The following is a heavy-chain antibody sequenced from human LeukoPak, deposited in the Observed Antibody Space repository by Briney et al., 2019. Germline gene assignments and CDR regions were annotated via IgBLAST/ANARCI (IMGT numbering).Heavy chain of an antibody. V-gene: IGHV3-23*01. CDR3: AKDRSIGTYYTFDH. CDR2: ISGSGGST. J-gene: IGHJ4*02. D-gene: IGHD1-26*01. Sequence: GGSLRLSCVVSGFTFSTFTMNWVRQAPGKGLEWVSAISGSGGSTYYADSVKGRFTVSGDNSKNTLYLQMSSLAAADTAVYYCAKDRSIGTYYTFDHWGQGTLVTVSS. CDR1: GFTFSTFT.